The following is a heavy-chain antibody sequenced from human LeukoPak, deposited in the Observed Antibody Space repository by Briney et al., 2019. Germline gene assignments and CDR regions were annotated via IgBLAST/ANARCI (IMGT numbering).Heavy chain of an antibody. Sequence: ASVKVSCKASGYTFTGYYLHWVRQAPGQGLEWMGWINPNSGGTIYGQTFEGRVSMTRDTSLSTAYMEMSSLTSDDTAVYCCARVVGFYSDSSGYGYLDYWGQGTLVTVSS. J-gene: IGHJ4*02. CDR2: INPNSGGT. V-gene: IGHV1-2*02. CDR3: ARVVGFYSDSSGYGYLDY. D-gene: IGHD3-22*01. CDR1: GYTFTGYY.